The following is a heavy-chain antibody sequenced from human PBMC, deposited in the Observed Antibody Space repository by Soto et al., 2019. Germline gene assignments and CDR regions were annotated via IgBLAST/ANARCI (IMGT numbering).Heavy chain of an antibody. CDR1: GGSISSYY. CDR3: ARLEYSSSWPSR. J-gene: IGHJ4*02. V-gene: IGHV4-59*08. CDR2: IYYSGST. Sequence: ETLSLTCTVSGGSISSYYWSWIRQPPGKGLGWIGYIYYSGSTNYNPSLKSRVTISVDTSKNQFSLKLSSVTAADTAVYYCARLEYSSSWPSRWGQGTLVTVSS. D-gene: IGHD6-13*01.